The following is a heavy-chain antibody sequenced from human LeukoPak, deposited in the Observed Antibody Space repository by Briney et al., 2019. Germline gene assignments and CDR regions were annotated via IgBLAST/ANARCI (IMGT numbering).Heavy chain of an antibody. CDR1: GYTFNKYG. CDR3: ARDPQNYYDSSGGLNFDY. CDR2: ISAYNGNT. Sequence: ASVKVSCKASGYTFNKYGISWVRQAPGQGLEWMGWISAYNGNTNYAQKLQVRVTMTTDTSTSTAYMELRSLRSDDTAVYYCARDPQNYYDSSGGLNFDYWGQGTLVTVSS. J-gene: IGHJ4*02. D-gene: IGHD3-22*01. V-gene: IGHV1-18*01.